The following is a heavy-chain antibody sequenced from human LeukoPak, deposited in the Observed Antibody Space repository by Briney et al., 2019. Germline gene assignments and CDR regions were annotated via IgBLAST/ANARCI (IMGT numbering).Heavy chain of an antibody. CDR2: IYHSGST. V-gene: IGHV4-4*02. Sequence: SETLSLTCAVSGGSISSSNWWSWVRQPPGKGLEWIGSIYHSGSTYYNPSLKSRVTISVDTSKNQFSLKLSSVTAADTAVYYCAKIPGHDAFDIWGQGTMVTVSS. CDR3: AKIPGHDAFDI. D-gene: IGHD2-2*02. CDR1: GGSISSSNW. J-gene: IGHJ3*02.